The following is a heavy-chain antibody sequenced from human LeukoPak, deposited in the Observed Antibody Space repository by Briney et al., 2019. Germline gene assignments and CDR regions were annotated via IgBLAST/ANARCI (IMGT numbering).Heavy chain of an antibody. Sequence: PGGSLRLSCAASGFTVSSNYMSWVRQAPGKGLEWVSVIYSGGSTYYADSVKGRFTISRDNSKNTLYLQMNSLRAEDTAVYYCARDRGRYCSGGSCYGHDAFDIWGQGTMVTVSS. CDR2: IYSGGST. V-gene: IGHV3-53*01. CDR3: ARDRGRYCSGGSCYGHDAFDI. CDR1: GFTVSSNY. D-gene: IGHD2-15*01. J-gene: IGHJ3*02.